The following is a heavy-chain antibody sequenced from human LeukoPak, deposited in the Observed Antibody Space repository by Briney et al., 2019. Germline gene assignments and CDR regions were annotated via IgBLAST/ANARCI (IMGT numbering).Heavy chain of an antibody. Sequence: GASVKVSCKVSGYTLTELSMRWVRQAPGKGLEWMGGFDPEDGETIYAQKFQGRVTMTEDTSTDTAYMELSSLRSEDTAVYYCATDSTVVRYFDYWGQGTLVTVSS. J-gene: IGHJ4*02. CDR2: FDPEDGET. CDR1: GYTLTELS. CDR3: ATDSTVVRYFDY. D-gene: IGHD4-23*01. V-gene: IGHV1-24*01.